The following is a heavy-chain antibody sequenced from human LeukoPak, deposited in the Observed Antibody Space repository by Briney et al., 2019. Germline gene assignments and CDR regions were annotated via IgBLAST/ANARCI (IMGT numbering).Heavy chain of an antibody. CDR1: GYTFTSYA. V-gene: IGHV1-3*01. CDR2: INAGNGNT. D-gene: IGHD2-21*01. Sequence: ASVKVSCKASGYTFTSYAMHWVRQAPGQRLEWMGWINAGNGNTKYSQKFQGRVTITRDTSASTAYMELSSLRSEDTAVYYCARGVTTVVVVDNFDYWGQGTLVTVSS. J-gene: IGHJ4*02. CDR3: ARGVTTVVVVDNFDY.